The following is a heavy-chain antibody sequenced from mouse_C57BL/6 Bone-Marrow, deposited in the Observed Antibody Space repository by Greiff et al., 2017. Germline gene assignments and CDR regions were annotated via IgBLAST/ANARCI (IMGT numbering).Heavy chain of an antibody. CDR3: TRAHDYDGGYYAMDY. J-gene: IGHJ4*01. V-gene: IGHV5-9-1*02. Sequence: EVNVVESGEGLVKPGGSLKLSCAASGFTFSSYAMSWVRQTPEKRLEWVAYISSGGDYIYYADTVKGRFTISRDNARNTLYLQMSSLKSEDTAMYYCTRAHDYDGGYYAMDYWGQGTSVTVSS. CDR1: GFTFSSYA. D-gene: IGHD2-4*01. CDR2: ISSGGDYI.